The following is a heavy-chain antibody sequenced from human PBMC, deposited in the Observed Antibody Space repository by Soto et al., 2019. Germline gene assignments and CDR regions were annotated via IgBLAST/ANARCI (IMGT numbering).Heavy chain of an antibody. Sequence: SCAASGFTFSSYAMSWVRQAPGKGLEWVSAISGSGGSTYYADSVKGRFTISRDNSKNTLYLQMNSLRAEDTAVYYCAKDQSRNHRLGMDVWGQGTTVTV. CDR2: ISGSGGST. J-gene: IGHJ6*02. V-gene: IGHV3-23*01. CDR3: AKDQSRNHRLGMDV. CDR1: GFTFSSYA.